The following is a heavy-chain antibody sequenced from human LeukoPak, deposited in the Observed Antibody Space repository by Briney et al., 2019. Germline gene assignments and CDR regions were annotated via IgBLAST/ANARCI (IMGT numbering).Heavy chain of an antibody. CDR2: IYYSGST. J-gene: IGHJ2*01. V-gene: IGHV4-59*08. Sequence: SETLSLTCTVSGGSISIYYWSWIRQPPGKGLEWIGYIYYSGSTNYNPSLKSRVTISVDTSKNQFSLKLSSVTAADTAVYYCARHYYDSSGYYSTSGYFDLWGRGALVTVSS. D-gene: IGHD3-22*01. CDR3: ARHYYDSSGYYSTSGYFDL. CDR1: GGSISIYY.